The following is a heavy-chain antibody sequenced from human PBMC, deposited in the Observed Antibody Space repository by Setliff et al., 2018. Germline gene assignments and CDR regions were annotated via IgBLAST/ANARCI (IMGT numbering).Heavy chain of an antibody. CDR2: IYTSWST. Sequence: PSETLSLTCTVSGDSISSRRNYWGWFRQPAGKELEWIGQIYTSWSTNYNPSLKSRVTISLDTSKNQFSLKLSSVTAADTAVYYCARGIGGYCSSMSCSNESWPWGQGTLVTVSS. CDR3: ARGIGGYCSSMSCSNESWP. D-gene: IGHD2-2*01. CDR1: GDSISSRRNY. J-gene: IGHJ5*02. V-gene: IGHV4-61*09.